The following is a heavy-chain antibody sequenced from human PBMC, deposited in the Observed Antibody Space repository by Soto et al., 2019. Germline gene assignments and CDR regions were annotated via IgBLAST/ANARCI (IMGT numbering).Heavy chain of an antibody. D-gene: IGHD6-13*01. CDR2: INHSGST. CDR3: ARGRKDYSSSWYVD. V-gene: IGHV4-34*01. J-gene: IGHJ4*02. Sequence: QVQLQQWGAGLLKPSETLSLTCAVYGGSFSGYYWSWIRQPPGKGLEWIGEINHSGSTNYNPSLKSRVTISVDTSKNQCSLKLSSVTAADTAVYYCARGRKDYSSSWYVDWGQGTLVTVSS. CDR1: GGSFSGYY.